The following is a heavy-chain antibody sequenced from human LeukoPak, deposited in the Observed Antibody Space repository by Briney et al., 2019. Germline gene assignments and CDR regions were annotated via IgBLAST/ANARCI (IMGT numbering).Heavy chain of an antibody. CDR1: GFNFNIYG. Sequence: GGSLRLSCAASGFNFNIYGMNWLRQAPGKGLEWVSSISSESTNIYYTDSVKGRFTIARDNAKNSLYLQMNSLIPEDTAVYYCSRDGSGSGDVWGQGTLVTVSS. CDR2: ISSESTNI. D-gene: IGHD2-21*02. V-gene: IGHV3-21*01. CDR3: SRDGSGSGDV. J-gene: IGHJ4*02.